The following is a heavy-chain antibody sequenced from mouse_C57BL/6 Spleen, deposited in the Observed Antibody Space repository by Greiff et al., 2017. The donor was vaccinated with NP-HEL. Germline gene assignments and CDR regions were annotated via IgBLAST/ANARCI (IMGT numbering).Heavy chain of an antibody. CDR1: GFSLTSYG. V-gene: IGHV2-2*01. D-gene: IGHD1-1*01. CDR2: IWSGGST. J-gene: IGHJ1*03. Sequence: VQLQQSGPGLVQPSQSLSITCTVSGFSLTSYGVHWVRQSPGKGLEWLGVIWSGGSTDYNAAFISRLSISKDNSKSQVFFNMKRLQADDTAIYYCARLYYYGSSSRYFDVWGTGTTVTVSS. CDR3: ARLYYYGSSSRYFDV.